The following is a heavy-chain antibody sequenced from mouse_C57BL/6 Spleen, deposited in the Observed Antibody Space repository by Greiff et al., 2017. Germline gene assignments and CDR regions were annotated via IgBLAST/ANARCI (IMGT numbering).Heavy chain of an antibody. D-gene: IGHD2-2*01. CDR3: ARGGYYGYPYYCDY. J-gene: IGHJ2*01. CDR1: GYAFSSYW. Sequence: VKLMESGAELVKPGASVKISCKASGYAFSSYWMNWVKQRPGKGLEWIGQIYPGDGDTNYNGKFKGKATLTADKSSSTAYMQRSSLTSEDSAVYCGARGGYYGYPYYCDYWGQGTTLTVSS. V-gene: IGHV1-80*01. CDR2: IYPGDGDT.